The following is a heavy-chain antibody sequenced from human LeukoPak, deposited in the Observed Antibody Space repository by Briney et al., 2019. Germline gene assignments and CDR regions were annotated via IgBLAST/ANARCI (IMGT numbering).Heavy chain of an antibody. V-gene: IGHV3-21*01. Sequence: GGSLRLSCAASEFTFSSYSMNWVRRAPGKGLEWVSSISSSSSYKYYADSVKGRFTISRDNAKNSLYLQMNSLRAEDTAVYYCARDWTTVGPFDYWGQGTLVTVSS. D-gene: IGHD4-11*01. J-gene: IGHJ4*02. CDR3: ARDWTTVGPFDY. CDR1: EFTFSSYS. CDR2: ISSSSSYK.